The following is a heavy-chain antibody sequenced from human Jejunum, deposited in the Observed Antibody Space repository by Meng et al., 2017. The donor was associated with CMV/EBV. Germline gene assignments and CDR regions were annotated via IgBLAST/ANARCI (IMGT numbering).Heavy chain of an antibody. V-gene: IGHV3-74*03. CDR1: GFTFGNDG. CDR3: ARGAGGFDQ. CDR2: INKDGSTT. D-gene: IGHD3-10*01. Sequence: CLGSGFTFGNDGMHWVRQAPGKGLVWVSHINKDGSTTTYADSVKGRFTISRDNAKNTLYLKMNSLRVEDTAVYYGARGAGGFDQWGQGALVTVSS. J-gene: IGHJ4*02.